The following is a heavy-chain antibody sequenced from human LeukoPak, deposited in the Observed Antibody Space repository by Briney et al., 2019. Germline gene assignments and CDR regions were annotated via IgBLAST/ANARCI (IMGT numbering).Heavy chain of an antibody. D-gene: IGHD1-26*01. CDR3: VRDIGWARAEIDH. CDR2: ISSSSNST. CDR1: GFTFSSYS. J-gene: IGHJ4*02. Sequence: PGGSLRLSCAASGFTFSSYSMNWVRQAPGKGLEWVSYISSSSNSTYYVDSVKGRFTTSRDNARNSLYLQMNSLRAEDTAVYYCVRDIGWARAEIDHWGQGTLVTVSS. V-gene: IGHV3-48*01.